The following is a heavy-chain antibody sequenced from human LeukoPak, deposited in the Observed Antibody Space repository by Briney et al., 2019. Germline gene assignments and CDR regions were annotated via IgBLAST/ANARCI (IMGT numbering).Heavy chain of an antibody. CDR2: ISSGSSTI. D-gene: IGHD2-2*01. CDR1: GFTFSSYS. V-gene: IGHV3-48*04. Sequence: GGSLRLSCAASGFTFSSYSMNWVRQAPGKGLEWVSYISSGSSTIYYADSVKGRFTISRDNAKNSLYLQMNSLRAEDTAVYYCARVGSSTSCYGYWGQGTLVTVSS. J-gene: IGHJ4*02. CDR3: ARVGSSTSCYGY.